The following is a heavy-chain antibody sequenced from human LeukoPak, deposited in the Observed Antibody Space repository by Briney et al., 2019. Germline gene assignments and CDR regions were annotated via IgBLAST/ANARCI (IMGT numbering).Heavy chain of an antibody. CDR3: AKDLRYSTTWYHFDY. Sequence: GGSLRLSCAASGFTFSNYAMSWVRQAPGKGLEWVSTISNTGGSTYYADSVKGRFTISRDNSKNTLYLKMNSLRADDTAVYYCAKDLRYSTTWYHFDYWGQGTLVTVSS. CDR1: GFTFSNYA. CDR2: ISNTGGST. D-gene: IGHD6-13*01. V-gene: IGHV3-23*01. J-gene: IGHJ4*02.